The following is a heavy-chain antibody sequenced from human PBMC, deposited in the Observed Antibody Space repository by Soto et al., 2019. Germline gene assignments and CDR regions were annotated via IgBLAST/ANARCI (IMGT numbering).Heavy chain of an antibody. J-gene: IGHJ4*02. CDR3: AKDSFGGIIVLPGY. D-gene: IGHD3-16*02. CDR2: ISWNTGSI. V-gene: IGHV3-9*01. Sequence: EVQLVESGGGLVQPGRSLRLSCAASGFSFDDYAMPWVRQTPGKGREWVSGISWNTGSIGYADSVKGRFTISRDNAKNSLYLQMNSLRAEDTALYYCAKDSFGGIIVLPGYWGQGTLVTVSS. CDR1: GFSFDDYA.